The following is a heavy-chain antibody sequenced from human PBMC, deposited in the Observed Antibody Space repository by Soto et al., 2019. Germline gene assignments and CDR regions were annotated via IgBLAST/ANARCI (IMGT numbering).Heavy chain of an antibody. V-gene: IGHV5-51*01. CDR3: ARPVAVAEIDAFDI. J-gene: IGHJ3*02. CDR2: IYPGDSDT. D-gene: IGHD6-19*01. CDR1: GYSFTSYW. Sequence: GESLKISCKGSGYSFTSYWIGWVRQMPGKGLGWMGIIYPGDSDTRYSPSFQGQVTISANNSISTAYLQWSSLKASDTAMYYCARPVAVAEIDAFDIWGQGTMVTVSS.